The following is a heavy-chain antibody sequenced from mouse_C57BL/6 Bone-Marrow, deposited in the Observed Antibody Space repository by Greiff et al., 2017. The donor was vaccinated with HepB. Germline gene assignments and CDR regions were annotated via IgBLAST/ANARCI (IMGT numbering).Heavy chain of an antibody. CDR2: IRNKANGYTT. CDR1: GFTFTDYY. CDR3: ARYRRQGVAY. Sequence: EVQLVESGGGLVQPGGSLSLSCAASGFTFTDYYMSWVRQPPGKALEWLGFIRNKANGYTTEYSASVKVRFTISRDNSQSILYLQMNALRAEDSATYDCARYRRQGVAYWGQGTLVTVSA. D-gene: IGHD2-12*01. V-gene: IGHV7-3*01. J-gene: IGHJ3*01.